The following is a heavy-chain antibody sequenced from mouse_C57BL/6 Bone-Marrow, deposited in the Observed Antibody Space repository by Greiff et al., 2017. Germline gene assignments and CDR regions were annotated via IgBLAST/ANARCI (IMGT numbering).Heavy chain of an antibody. J-gene: IGHJ3*01. CDR2: IYPRSGNT. CDR3: ARSYYYGSSFWFAY. Sequence: VQLQQSGAELARPGASVKLSCKASGYTFTSYGISWVKQRTGQGLEWIGEIYPRSGNTYYNEKFKGKATLTADKSSSTAYMELRSLTSADSAVYFCARSYYYGSSFWFAYWGQGTLVTVSA. D-gene: IGHD1-1*01. CDR1: GYTFTSYG. V-gene: IGHV1-81*01.